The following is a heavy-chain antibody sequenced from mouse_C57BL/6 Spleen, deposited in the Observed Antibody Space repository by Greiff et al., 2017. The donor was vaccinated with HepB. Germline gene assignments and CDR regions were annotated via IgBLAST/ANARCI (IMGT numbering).Heavy chain of an antibody. Sequence: VQLQQSGAELVKPGASVKMSCKASDYTFTSYWITWVKQRPGQGLEWIGDIYPGSGSTNYNEKFKSKATLTVDTSSSTAYMQLSSLTSEDSAVYYCARHYGSSTWFAYWGQGTLVTVSA. D-gene: IGHD1-1*01. V-gene: IGHV1-55*01. CDR2: IYPGSGST. CDR1: DYTFTSYW. CDR3: ARHYGSSTWFAY. J-gene: IGHJ3*01.